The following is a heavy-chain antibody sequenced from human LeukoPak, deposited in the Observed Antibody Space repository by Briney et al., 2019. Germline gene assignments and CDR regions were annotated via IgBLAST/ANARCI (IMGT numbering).Heavy chain of an antibody. CDR2: IYHSGST. V-gene: IGHV4-30-2*01. Sequence: PSETLSLTCAVSGGSISSGGYSGSWIRQPRGRGLEGIVYIYHSGSTYDNPSLKSRFTISVYRAKNPFSLKLSSVTAADTAVYYCARGYSIAAAVWGQGTLVTVSS. D-gene: IGHD6-13*01. CDR3: ARGYSIAAAV. J-gene: IGHJ4*02. CDR1: GGSISSGGYS.